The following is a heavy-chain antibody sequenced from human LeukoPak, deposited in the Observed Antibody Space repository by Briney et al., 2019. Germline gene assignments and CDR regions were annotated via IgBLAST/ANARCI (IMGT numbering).Heavy chain of an antibody. D-gene: IGHD3-16*01. CDR1: GGSFSGYY. CDR2: INHSGST. Sequence: SETLSLTCAVYGGSFSGYYWSWIRQPPGKGLEWIGEINHSGSTNYNPSLKSRVPISVDTSKNQFSLKLSSVTAADTAVYYCARGGDTAAVNSNWFDPWGQGTLVTVSS. J-gene: IGHJ5*02. V-gene: IGHV4-34*01. CDR3: ARGGDTAAVNSNWFDP.